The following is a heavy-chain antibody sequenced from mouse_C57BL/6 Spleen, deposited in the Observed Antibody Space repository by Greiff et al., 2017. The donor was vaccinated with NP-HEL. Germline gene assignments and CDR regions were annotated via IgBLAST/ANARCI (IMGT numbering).Heavy chain of an antibody. CDR1: GYTFTSYW. Sequence: QVQLQQSGAELVRPGSSVKLSCKASGYTFTSYWMHWVKQRPIQGLEWIGNIDPSDSETHYNQKFKDKATLTVDKSSSTAYMQLSSLTSEDSAVYYCAREETAQVFSFAYWGQGTLVTVSA. CDR3: AREETAQVFSFAY. CDR2: IDPSDSET. J-gene: IGHJ3*01. V-gene: IGHV1-52*01. D-gene: IGHD3-2*02.